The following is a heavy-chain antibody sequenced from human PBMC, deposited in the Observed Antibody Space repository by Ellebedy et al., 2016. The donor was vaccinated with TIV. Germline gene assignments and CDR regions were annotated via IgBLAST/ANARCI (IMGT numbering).Heavy chain of an antibody. Sequence: MPSETLSLTCTVSGGSISSSTYYWGWIRQPPGKGLEWIGSVYYSGSTYYNPSLKSRVTISVDTSQNQFSLKLTSVTAADTAVYYCASRESTVTTGASMGFDPWGQGTLVTVSS. CDR2: VYYSGST. V-gene: IGHV4-39*01. CDR3: ASRESTVTTGASMGFDP. D-gene: IGHD4-17*01. J-gene: IGHJ5*02. CDR1: GGSISSSTYY.